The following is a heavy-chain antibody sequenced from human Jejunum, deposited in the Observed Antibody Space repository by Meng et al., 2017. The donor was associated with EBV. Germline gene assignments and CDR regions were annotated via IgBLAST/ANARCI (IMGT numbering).Heavy chain of an antibody. CDR3: AGLRYSGYDRAFDY. CDR1: GGSVNSGNVY. V-gene: IGHV4-61*01. CDR2: TYYSGST. Sequence: QLQESGPGLVNPSETLSLTCTVSGGSVNSGNVYWSWIRQPPGKGLEWIGYTYYSGSTNYIPSLKSRVTISLDTSKNQFSLKLSSVTAADTAVYYCAGLRYSGYDRAFDYWGQGALVTVSS. D-gene: IGHD5-12*01. J-gene: IGHJ4*02.